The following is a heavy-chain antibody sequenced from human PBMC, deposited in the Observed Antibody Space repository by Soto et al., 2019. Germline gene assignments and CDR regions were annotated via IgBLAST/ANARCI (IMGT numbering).Heavy chain of an antibody. V-gene: IGHV3-33*01. Sequence: GWSLRLSCAASGFTFSSYGMHWVRQAPGKGLEWVAVIWYDGSNKYYADSVKGRFTISRDNSKNTLYLQMNSLRAEDTAVYYCARDLSSGWYGYFDYWGQGTLVTVS. CDR2: IWYDGSNK. CDR3: ARDLSSGWYGYFDY. D-gene: IGHD6-19*01. CDR1: GFTFSSYG. J-gene: IGHJ4*02.